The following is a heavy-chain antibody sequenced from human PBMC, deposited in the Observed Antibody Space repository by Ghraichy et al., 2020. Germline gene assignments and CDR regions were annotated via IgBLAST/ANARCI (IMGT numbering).Heavy chain of an antibody. CDR2: LNQDGSVR. Sequence: GGSLRLSCAASGFIFSSDWMSWVRQAPGRGLEWVATLNQDGSVRYYVDSVKGRFTISRDTAKNLLFLQMNSLRAEDTGIYYCARDGPEYHGFRGWFDSWGQGTLVIVPA. J-gene: IGHJ5*01. CDR1: GFIFSSDW. D-gene: IGHD2/OR15-2a*01. CDR3: ARDGPEYHGFRGWFDS. V-gene: IGHV3-7*03.